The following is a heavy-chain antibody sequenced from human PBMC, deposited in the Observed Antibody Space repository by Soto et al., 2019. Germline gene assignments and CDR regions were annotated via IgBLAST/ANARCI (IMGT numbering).Heavy chain of an antibody. CDR2: IYWDDDK. CDR3: ALARYSNFDY. D-gene: IGHD4-4*01. J-gene: IGHJ4*02. Sequence: QITLKESGPTLVKPTQTLTLTCTFSGFSLSTTGVGVGWIRQPPGKALEWLALIYWDDDKPYSPSLKSRLTITKDTAKKLVVLTMTNMDPVDTATYYCALARYSNFDYWGQGTLVTVSS. V-gene: IGHV2-5*02. CDR1: GFSLSTTGVG.